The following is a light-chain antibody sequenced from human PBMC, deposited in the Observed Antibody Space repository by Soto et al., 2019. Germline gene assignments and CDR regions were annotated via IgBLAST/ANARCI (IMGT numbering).Light chain of an antibody. CDR3: QQYSTTPWT. J-gene: IGKJ1*01. V-gene: IGKV4-1*01. Sequence: DIVMTQSPDSLAVSLGERATINCKSSQSVLYSSNNKNFLAWYQQKPGQPPKLLIYWASTRESGVPDRFSGSGFGPDFTLTISSLQADDVAVYYCQQYSTTPWTFGQGTKVEIK. CDR1: QSVLYSSNNKNF. CDR2: WAS.